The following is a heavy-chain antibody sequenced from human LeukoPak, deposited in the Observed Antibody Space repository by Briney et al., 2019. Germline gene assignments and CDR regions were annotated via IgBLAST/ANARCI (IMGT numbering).Heavy chain of an antibody. J-gene: IGHJ4*02. CDR1: GYTFTGYY. CDR2: INPNSGGT. V-gene: IGHV1-2*02. CDR3: ARWVTTVTTNFDY. D-gene: IGHD4-17*01. Sequence: ASVKVSCKASGYTFTGYYMHWVRQAPGQGLEWMGWINPNSGGTNYAQKFQGKVTMTRDTSIGTAYMELSRLRSDDTAVYYCARWVTTVTTNFDYWGQGTLVTVSS.